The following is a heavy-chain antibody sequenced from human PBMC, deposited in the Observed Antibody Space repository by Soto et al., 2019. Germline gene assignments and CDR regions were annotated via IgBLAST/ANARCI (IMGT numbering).Heavy chain of an antibody. D-gene: IGHD6-19*01. CDR2: IVVGSGNT. CDR1: GFTFTSSA. CDR3: AAVRGSGWYEVLDY. J-gene: IGHJ4*02. Sequence: ASVKVSCKASGFTFTSSAVQWVRQARGQRLEWIGWIVVGSGNTNYAQKFQERVTITRDMSTSTAYMELSSLRSEDTAVYYCAAVRGSGWYEVLDYWGQGTLVTVSS. V-gene: IGHV1-58*01.